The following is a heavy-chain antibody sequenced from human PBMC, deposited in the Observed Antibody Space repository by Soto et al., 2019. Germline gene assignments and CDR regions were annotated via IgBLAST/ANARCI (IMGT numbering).Heavy chain of an antibody. Sequence: GGSLRLSCAASGFTFSAYNMKWVRQAPGKGLVWVSRINSDGSSTSYADSVKGRFTISRDNAKNTLYLQMNSLRAEDTAVYYCAIRASYYDSSGYFDYWGQGTLVTVSS. D-gene: IGHD3-22*01. CDR3: AIRASYYDSSGYFDY. V-gene: IGHV3-74*01. CDR1: GFTFSAYN. CDR2: INSDGSST. J-gene: IGHJ4*02.